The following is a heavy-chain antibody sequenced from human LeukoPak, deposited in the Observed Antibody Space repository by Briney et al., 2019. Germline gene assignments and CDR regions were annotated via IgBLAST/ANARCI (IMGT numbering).Heavy chain of an antibody. Sequence: ASVKVSCKASGYTFTGYYIHWVRQAPGQELEWMGRINPNSGGTNSAQKFQGRVTMTWDTSVNTAYFELGSLRSDDTAVYYCARLDGTGRSQIMIDYWGQGTLVTVSS. V-gene: IGHV1-2*06. CDR2: INPNSGGT. CDR1: GYTFTGYY. J-gene: IGHJ4*02. D-gene: IGHD1-14*01. CDR3: ARLDGTGRSQIMIDY.